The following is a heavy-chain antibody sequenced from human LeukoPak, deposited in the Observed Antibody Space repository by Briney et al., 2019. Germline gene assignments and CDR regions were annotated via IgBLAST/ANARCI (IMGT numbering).Heavy chain of an antibody. D-gene: IGHD2-21*01. CDR1: GFTFDDYA. J-gene: IGHJ4*02. CDR3: ARVGMISYSFDY. Sequence: PGRSLRLSCAASGFTFDDYAMHWVRQAPGKGLEWVSGISWNSGSIGYADSVKGRFTISRDNAKNSLYLQMNSLRAEDTAVYYCARVGMISYSFDYWGQGTLVTVSS. V-gene: IGHV3-9*01. CDR2: ISWNSGSI.